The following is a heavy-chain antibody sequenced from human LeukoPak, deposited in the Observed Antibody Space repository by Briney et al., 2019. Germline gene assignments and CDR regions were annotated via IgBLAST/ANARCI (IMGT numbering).Heavy chain of an antibody. CDR1: GGSISSYY. J-gene: IGHJ4*02. Sequence: KSSETLSLTCTVFGGSISSYYWSWIRQPPGKGLEWIGYIYYSGSTNYNPSLKSRVTISVDTSKNQFSLKLSSVTAADTAVYYCARDGGAYSGFSYYFDYWGQGTLVTVSS. CDR3: ARDGGAYSGFSYYFDY. CDR2: IYYSGST. D-gene: IGHD5-12*01. V-gene: IGHV4-59*01.